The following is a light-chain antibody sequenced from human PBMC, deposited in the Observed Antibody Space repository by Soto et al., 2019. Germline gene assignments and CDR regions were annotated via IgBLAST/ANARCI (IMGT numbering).Light chain of an antibody. J-gene: IGKJ1*01. CDR3: QQYGTSPWT. CDR2: GAS. V-gene: IGKV3-20*01. Sequence: EIVLTQSPGTLSLSPGERAALSCRASQSVTTNYLAWYQQKPGRPPRLLIYGASSRATGIPDRFSGSGSGTDFMLTISRQEPEDFVVYYCQQYGTSPWTFGQGTNGEIK. CDR1: QSVTTNY.